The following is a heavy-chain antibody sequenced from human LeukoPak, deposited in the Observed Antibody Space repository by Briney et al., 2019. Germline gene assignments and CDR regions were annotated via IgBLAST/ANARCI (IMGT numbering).Heavy chain of an antibody. CDR2: ISSSNNYI. J-gene: IGHJ4*02. Sequence: GRSLRLSCAASGFTFSSYSMNWVRQAPGKGLEWVSSISSSNNYIYYADSVKGRFTISRDNAKNSLYLQMNSLRAEDTAVYYCARGPPKDYWGQGTLVTVSS. CDR3: ARGPPKDY. CDR1: GFTFSSYS. V-gene: IGHV3-21*01.